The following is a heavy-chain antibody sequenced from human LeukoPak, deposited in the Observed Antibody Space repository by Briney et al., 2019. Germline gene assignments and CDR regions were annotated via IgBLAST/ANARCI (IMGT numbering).Heavy chain of an antibody. J-gene: IGHJ1*01. CDR3: ARLGPYSSSWYVTEYFQH. V-gene: IGHV5-51*01. CDR1: GSRFTSYW. D-gene: IGHD6-13*01. CDR2: IYPGDSDT. Sequence: GASLKISCKGSGSRFTSYWIGWVRPMPGKGLEWMGIIYPGDSDTRYSPFFQGQVTISADKSISTAYLQWSSLKASDTAMYYCARLGPYSSSWYVTEYFQHWGQGTLVTVSS.